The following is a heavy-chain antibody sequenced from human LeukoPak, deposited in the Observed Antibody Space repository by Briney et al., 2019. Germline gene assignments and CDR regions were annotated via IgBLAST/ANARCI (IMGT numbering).Heavy chain of an antibody. CDR1: GFTFSNYG. J-gene: IGHJ4*02. CDR2: IWYDGSNK. D-gene: IGHD4-17*01. V-gene: IGHV3-33*01. Sequence: SGGSLTLSCAASGFTFSNYGMHWVRQAPGKGLEWVAAIWYDGSNKYYGDSVKGRFTISRDNSKNTLYLQMNSLRAEDTAAYYCARAGYGDSHFDFWGQGTLVTVSS. CDR3: ARAGYGDSHFDF.